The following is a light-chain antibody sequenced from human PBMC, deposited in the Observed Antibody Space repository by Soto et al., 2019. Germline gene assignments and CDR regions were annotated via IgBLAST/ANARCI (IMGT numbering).Light chain of an antibody. CDR1: QSISSW. V-gene: IGKV1-5*03. CDR2: KAS. CDR3: QQYNSYSRSWT. J-gene: IGKJ1*01. Sequence: DIQMTQSPSTLPASVGDRVTITCRASQSISSWLAWYQQKPGKAPKLLIYKASSLESGVPSRFSGSGSGTEFTLTISSLQPDDFATYYCQQYNSYSRSWTFGQGTKVDIK.